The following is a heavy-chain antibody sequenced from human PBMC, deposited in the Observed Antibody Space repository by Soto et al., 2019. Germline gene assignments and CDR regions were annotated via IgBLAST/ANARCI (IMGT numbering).Heavy chain of an antibody. V-gene: IGHV4-34*01. CDR2: INYRGST. CDR3: VRGQPHRITIFD. D-gene: IGHD2-2*01. Sequence: PSETLSLTCAVYGGSFTGYYWTWIRQTPGRGLEWIGEINYRGSTYYNPSLESRITMAVDTSKNQFSLKLSSVTAADTAVYFCVRGQPHRITIFD. J-gene: IGHJ3*01. CDR1: GGSFTGYY.